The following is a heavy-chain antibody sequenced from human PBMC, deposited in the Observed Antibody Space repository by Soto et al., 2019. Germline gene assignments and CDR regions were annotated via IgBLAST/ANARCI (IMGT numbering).Heavy chain of an antibody. Sequence: ASVKLSCKTSGYTFSNYGITWVRQAPGQPLEWLGWISLYSDGTNYAQKFQGRVSMTTDTSTTTAYMELRSLRSDDTAVYYSARVVPGVAAWVGPRGQGPLVTVS. V-gene: IGHV1-18*01. CDR3: ARVVPGVAAWVGP. J-gene: IGHJ5*02. D-gene: IGHD2-2*01. CDR1: GYTFSNYG. CDR2: ISLYSDGT.